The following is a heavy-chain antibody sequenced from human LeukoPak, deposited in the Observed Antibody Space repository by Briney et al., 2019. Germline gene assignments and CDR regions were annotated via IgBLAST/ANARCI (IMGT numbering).Heavy chain of an antibody. D-gene: IGHD2-15*01. CDR3: AKDIGCSGGSCYSGPLGY. V-gene: IGHV3-53*01. CDR1: GFTVSSNY. J-gene: IGHJ4*02. Sequence: GGSLRLSCAASGFTVSSNYMSWVRQAPGKGLEWVSVIYSGSTTYFADSVKGRFTISRDNSKNTLYLQMNSLRAEDTAVYYCAKDIGCSGGSCYSGPLGYWGQGTLVTVSS. CDR2: IYSGSTT.